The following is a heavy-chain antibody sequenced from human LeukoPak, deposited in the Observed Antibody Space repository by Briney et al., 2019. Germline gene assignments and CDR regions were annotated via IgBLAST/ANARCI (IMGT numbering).Heavy chain of an antibody. V-gene: IGHV4-59*01. D-gene: IGHD3-22*01. CDR2: IYSSGST. Sequence: SETLSLTCTVSGGSISSYYWSWIRQPPGKGLEWIGYIYSSGSTNYNPSLKGRVTISIDTSKNQFSLKLSSVTAAYTAVYYCVRDHYYNSSGYTFGYWGQGTLVTVSS. CDR3: VRDHYYNSSGYTFGY. CDR1: GGSISSYY. J-gene: IGHJ4*02.